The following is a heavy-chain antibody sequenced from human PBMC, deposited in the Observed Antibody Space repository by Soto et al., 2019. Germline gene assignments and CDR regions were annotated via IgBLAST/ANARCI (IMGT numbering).Heavy chain of an antibody. CDR1: GLTFSSYA. Sequence: EVQLLESGGGLVQPGGSLRLSCAASGLTFSSYAMSGVRQAPGKGLECVLSISGSVAVTYYADSVKGRFTISSDNPKNTLYLQMNSLRAADTAVYYCAKDKGCPSTPCHWTAFDIWGQGTMVPVSS. CDR3: AKDKGCPSTPCHWTAFDI. J-gene: IGHJ3*02. D-gene: IGHD1-1*01. CDR2: ISGSVAVT. V-gene: IGHV3-23*01.